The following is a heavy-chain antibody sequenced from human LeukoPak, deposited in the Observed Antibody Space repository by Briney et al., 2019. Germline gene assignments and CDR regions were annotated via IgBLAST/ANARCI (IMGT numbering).Heavy chain of an antibody. CDR1: GYTFTNSY. Sequence: ASVKVSCKASGYTFTNSYMHWVRQAPGRGLEYLAWTNLKSGDTIYAQKFQGRVTLTRDTSISTAYMDLGSLRSDDTAIYCCAREGRHCGGDCYSFDFWGQGTLVTVSS. J-gene: IGHJ4*02. CDR2: TNLKSGDT. D-gene: IGHD2-21*02. V-gene: IGHV1-2*02. CDR3: AREGRHCGGDCYSFDF.